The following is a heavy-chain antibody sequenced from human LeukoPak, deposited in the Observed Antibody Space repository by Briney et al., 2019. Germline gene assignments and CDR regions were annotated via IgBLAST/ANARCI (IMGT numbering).Heavy chain of an antibody. D-gene: IGHD3-10*01. J-gene: IGHJ4*02. CDR1: GFTVSSNY. CDR3: ARTIPYGSGRQHPGKYYFDY. CDR2: IYSGGNT. V-gene: IGHV3-53*01. Sequence: GGSLRLSCAASGFTVSSNYMSWIRQAPGKGLEWVSVIYSGGNTYYAASVKGRFTISRDNSKNTVYFQLDSLRAEDTAVYYCARTIPYGSGRQHPGKYYFDYWGQGTLVTVSS.